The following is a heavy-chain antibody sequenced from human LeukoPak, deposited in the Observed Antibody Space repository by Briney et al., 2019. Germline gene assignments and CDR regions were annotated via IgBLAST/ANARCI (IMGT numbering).Heavy chain of an antibody. CDR2: TVGGGSPNT. Sequence: PGGSLRLSCAASGFYFANYAMSWVRQAPGKGPEWVSATVGGGSPNTYHADSVKGRFTISRDNAKNSLYLQMNSLRAEDTAVYYCAREGTYYYGSSCYYLADYWGQGTLGNGS. CDR3: AREGTYYYGSSCYYLADY. V-gene: IGHV3-23*01. D-gene: IGHD3-22*01. CDR1: GFYFANYA. J-gene: IGHJ4*02.